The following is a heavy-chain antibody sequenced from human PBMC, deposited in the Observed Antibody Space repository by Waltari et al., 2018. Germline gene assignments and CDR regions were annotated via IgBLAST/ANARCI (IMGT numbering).Heavy chain of an antibody. CDR1: GFIVRSNY. CDR2: IYSGGSS. J-gene: IGHJ4*02. CDR3: VGHRFGSGSYFDY. Sequence: VQLVESGGGVVQPGGSLRLSRAVSGFIVRSNYMSWVRQAPGKGLEWVSVIYSGGSSYYVDSVKGRFTISRDNSKNTIYLEMNSLRGEDTAVYFCVGHRFGSGSYFDYWGQGTPVTVSS. V-gene: IGHV3-66*04. D-gene: IGHD3-10*01.